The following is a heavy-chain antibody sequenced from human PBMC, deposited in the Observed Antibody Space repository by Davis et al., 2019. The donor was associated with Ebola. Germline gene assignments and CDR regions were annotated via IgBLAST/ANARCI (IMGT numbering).Heavy chain of an antibody. CDR2: ISATGTTM. Sequence: GGSLRLSCEASDFTFRGYTMNWVRQAPGKGLEWVACISATGTTMHYADSVKGRFTISRDNAKNSLYLQMSNLRDEDTAMYHCARDDSGTLRGWFDPWGQGTLVTVSA. V-gene: IGHV3-48*02. CDR1: DFTFRGYT. D-gene: IGHD2-21*01. CDR3: ARDDSGTLRGWFDP. J-gene: IGHJ5*02.